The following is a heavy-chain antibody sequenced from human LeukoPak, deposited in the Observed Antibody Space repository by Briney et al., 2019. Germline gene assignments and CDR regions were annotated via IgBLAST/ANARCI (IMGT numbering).Heavy chain of an antibody. Sequence: PGGSLRLSCAASGFTFSSYAMSWVRRAPGKGLEWVSAISGSGGSTYYADSVKGRFTISRDNSKNTLYLQMNSLRAEDTAVYYCAKGSGADRWLLYFDYWGQGTLVTVSS. CDR1: GFTFSSYA. J-gene: IGHJ4*02. CDR2: ISGSGGST. V-gene: IGHV3-23*01. CDR3: AKGSGADRWLLYFDY. D-gene: IGHD5-24*01.